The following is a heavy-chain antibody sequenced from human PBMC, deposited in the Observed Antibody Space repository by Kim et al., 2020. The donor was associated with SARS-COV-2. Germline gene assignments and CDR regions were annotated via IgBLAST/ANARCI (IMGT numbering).Heavy chain of an antibody. V-gene: IGHV4-59*13. CDR1: YDSITSYY. CDR2: IYYSGNT. Sequence: SETLSLTCTVSYDSITSYYWSWFRQPPGKGLEYIGSIYYSGNTDLNPSLKSRVTISIDTSKNQFSLKLSSVTAADTAIYFCARDMGIVSGPFDPWGQGILVTVSS. CDR3: ARDMGIVSGPFDP. D-gene: IGHD1-26*01. J-gene: IGHJ5*02.